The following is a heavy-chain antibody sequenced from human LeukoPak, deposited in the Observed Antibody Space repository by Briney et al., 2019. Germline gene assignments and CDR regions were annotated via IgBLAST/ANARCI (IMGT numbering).Heavy chain of an antibody. CDR1: GFSFSDYA. J-gene: IGHJ5*02. CDR3: AKRPGKAAAGPFDP. D-gene: IGHD6-13*01. CDR2: ISSGDGIT. Sequence: GGSLRLSCAASGFSFSDYAMTWVRQAPGKGLGCVSTISSGDGITYYADSVKGRFTISRDDSKNTLYLQMNSLRAEDTAIYYCAKRPGKAAAGPFDPWGQGTLVTVSS. V-gene: IGHV3-23*01.